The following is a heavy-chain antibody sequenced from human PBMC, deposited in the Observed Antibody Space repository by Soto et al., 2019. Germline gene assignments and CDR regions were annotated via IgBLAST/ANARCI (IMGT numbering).Heavy chain of an antibody. J-gene: IGHJ5*02. CDR2: TFYSGRSGST. CDR3: ARTALGWFDP. CDR1: GGCISSYY. Sequence: PSETLSLTCSGSGGCISSYYWSWIRQPPGKGLEWIGYTFYSGRSGSTNYNTSLKSRVTISVDTSKNQFSLKLSSVTAADTAVYYCARTALGWFDPWGQGTLVTVSS. V-gene: IGHV4-59*01. D-gene: IGHD2-21*02.